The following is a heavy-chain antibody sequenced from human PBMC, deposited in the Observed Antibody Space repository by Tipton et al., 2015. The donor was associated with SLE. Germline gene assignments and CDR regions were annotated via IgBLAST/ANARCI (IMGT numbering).Heavy chain of an antibody. CDR1: GYTFTNYD. J-gene: IGHJ4*01. CDR3: ARGWELDY. CDR2: ISGYNGNS. Sequence: QLVQSGAEVKNPGASVKVSCKASGYTFTNYDINWVRQAPGQGLEWMGWISGYNGNSNCAQKLQGRVTMTTDTSTSTAYMELRSLRSDDTAVYYCARGWELDYWGQGTLVTVSS. V-gene: IGHV1-18*01. D-gene: IGHD4-23*01.